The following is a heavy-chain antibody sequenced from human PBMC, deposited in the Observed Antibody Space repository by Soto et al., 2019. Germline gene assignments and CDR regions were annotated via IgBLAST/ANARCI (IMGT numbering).Heavy chain of an antibody. Sequence: GGSLRLSCADSGFTFSSYEMNWVRQAPGKGLEWVSYISSSGSTIYYADSVKGRFTISRDNAKNSLYLQMNSPRAEDTAVYYCAPNSGYDYNWFDPWGQGTLVTVSS. CDR3: APNSGYDYNWFDP. V-gene: IGHV3-48*03. J-gene: IGHJ5*02. CDR1: GFTFSSYE. CDR2: ISSSGSTI. D-gene: IGHD5-12*01.